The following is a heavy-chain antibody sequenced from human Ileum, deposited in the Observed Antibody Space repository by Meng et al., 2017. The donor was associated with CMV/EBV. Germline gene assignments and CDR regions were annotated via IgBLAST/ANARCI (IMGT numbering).Heavy chain of an antibody. Sequence: GESLKISCAASGFNFAGYWMTWVRQAPGKGLEWVANIKYDGSETYYVDSVKGRFTISRDNAKNSLYLQMNNLRAEDTAVYYCAGENYFAYWGQGTLVTVSS. CDR1: GFNFAGYW. CDR2: IKYDGSET. V-gene: IGHV3-7*01. CDR3: AGENYFAY. J-gene: IGHJ4*02.